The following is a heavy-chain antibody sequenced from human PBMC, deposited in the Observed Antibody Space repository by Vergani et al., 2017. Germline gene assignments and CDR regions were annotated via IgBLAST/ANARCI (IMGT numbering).Heavy chain of an antibody. CDR1: GGSVSSGSYY. Sequence: QVQLQESGPGLVKPSETLSLTCTVSGGSVSSGSYYWSWIRQPPGKGLEWIGYIYYSGSTNYNPSLKSRVTISVDTSKNQFSLKLSSVTAADTAVYYCARERLYRASKYCSSTSCYKGGYYYYYMDVWGKGTTVTVSS. CDR2: IYYSGST. D-gene: IGHD2-2*02. J-gene: IGHJ6*03. CDR3: ARERLYRASKYCSSTSCYKGGYYYYYMDV. V-gene: IGHV4-61*01.